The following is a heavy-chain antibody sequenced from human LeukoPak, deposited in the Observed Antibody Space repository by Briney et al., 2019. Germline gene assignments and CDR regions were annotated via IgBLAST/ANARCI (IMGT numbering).Heavy chain of an antibody. CDR1: GFTFSHYS. V-gene: IGHV3-21*01. CDR2: IRFTGSYI. CDR3: TRASPRRDGYNGDY. J-gene: IGHJ4*02. D-gene: IGHD5-24*01. Sequence: GGSLRLSCVASGFTFSHYSMNWVRQAPGKGLEWVSSIRFTGSYIYYADSVKGRFTISRDDAKNLLSLQMISLGAEDTAVYYCTRASPRRDGYNGDYWGQGTLVTVSS.